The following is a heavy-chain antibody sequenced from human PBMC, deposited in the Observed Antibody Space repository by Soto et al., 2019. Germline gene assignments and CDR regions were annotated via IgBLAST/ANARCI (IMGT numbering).Heavy chain of an antibody. CDR3: ARGRCSGGSCYYYYYYMDV. CDR1: GGSFSGYY. Sequence: PSETLSLTCAVYGGSFSGYYWSWIRQPPGKGLEWIGEINHSGSTNYNPSLKSRVTISVDTSKNQFSLKLSSVTAADTAVYYCARGRCSGGSCYYYYYYMDVWGKGTTVTVSS. D-gene: IGHD2-15*01. J-gene: IGHJ6*03. V-gene: IGHV4-34*01. CDR2: INHSGST.